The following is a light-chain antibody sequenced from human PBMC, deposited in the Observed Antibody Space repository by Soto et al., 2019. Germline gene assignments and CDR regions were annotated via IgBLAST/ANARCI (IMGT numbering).Light chain of an antibody. CDR3: SSSTSRSTHVV. J-gene: IGLJ2*01. V-gene: IGLV2-14*01. CDR2: DVS. CDR1: SSDVGGYNY. Sequence: QSALTQPASVSGSPGQSITISCTGTSSDVGGYNYVSWYQQHPGKAPKLMIYDVSNRPSGVSNRFSGSKSGNTASLTISGLQAEDEADYYCSSSTSRSTHVVFGGGTKLT.